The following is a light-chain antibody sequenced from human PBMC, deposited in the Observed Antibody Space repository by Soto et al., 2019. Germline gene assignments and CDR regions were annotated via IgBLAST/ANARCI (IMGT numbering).Light chain of an antibody. CDR2: MRS. V-gene: IGKV2-28*01. CDR1: QSLRNSNGYND. CDR3: MQSLETSYT. J-gene: IGKJ2*01. Sequence: DIVRTQSPLSLPVTPGEADSISCRSSQSLRNSNGYNDLDWYVQKPGQSPQLLIYMRSNRSSGVPDRCSGSGAGTDFTLKISRVEAEDVVLYYCMQSLETSYTFGKGTKLEIK.